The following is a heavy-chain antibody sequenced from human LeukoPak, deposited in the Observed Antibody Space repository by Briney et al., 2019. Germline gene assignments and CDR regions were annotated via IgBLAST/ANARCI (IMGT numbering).Heavy chain of an antibody. CDR1: GGSISSYY. Sequence: SETLSLTCTVSGGSISSYYWSWIRQPPGKGLEWIGYIYYSGSTNYNPSLKSRVTISLDTSKNQFSLKLSSVTAADTAVYYCANSIDFDYDDYYFDYWGQGALVTISS. CDR2: IYYSGST. J-gene: IGHJ4*02. D-gene: IGHD4-17*01. V-gene: IGHV4-59*08. CDR3: ANSIDFDYDDYYFDY.